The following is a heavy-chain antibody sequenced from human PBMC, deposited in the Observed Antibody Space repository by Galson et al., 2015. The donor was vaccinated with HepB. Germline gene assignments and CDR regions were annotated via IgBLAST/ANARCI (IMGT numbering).Heavy chain of an antibody. CDR2: ISSSSSYT. V-gene: IGHV3-11*03. J-gene: IGHJ4*02. Sequence: SLRLSCAASGFTFSDYYMSWIRQAPGKGLEWVSYISSSSSYTNYADSVKGRFTISRDNAKNSLYLQMNSLRAEDTAVYYCARQPGNYRVLDYWGQGTLVTVSS. CDR1: GFTFSDYY. D-gene: IGHD1-14*01. CDR3: ARQPGNYRVLDY.